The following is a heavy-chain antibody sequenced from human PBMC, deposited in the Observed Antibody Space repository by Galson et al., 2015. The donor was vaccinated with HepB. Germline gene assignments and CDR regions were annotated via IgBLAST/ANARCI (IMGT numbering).Heavy chain of an antibody. CDR1: GFTFSSYA. CDR2: ISYDGSNK. J-gene: IGHJ4*02. V-gene: IGHV3-30-3*01. CDR3: ARGEQTTYYYDSSGYYDLDY. Sequence: SLRLSCAASGFTFSSYAMHWVRQAPGKGLEWVAVISYDGSNKYYADSVKGRFTISRDNSKNTLYLQMNSLRAEDTAVYYCARGEQTTYYYDSSGYYDLDYWGQGTLVTVSS. D-gene: IGHD3-22*01.